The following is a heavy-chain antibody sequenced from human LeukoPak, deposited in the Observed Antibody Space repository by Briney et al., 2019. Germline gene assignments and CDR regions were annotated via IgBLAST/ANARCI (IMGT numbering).Heavy chain of an antibody. CDR1: GFAFSNFA. CDR2: MSGSGYYT. Sequence: GGSLRLSCAASGFAFSNFAMSWVRQAPGKGLEWVSAMSGSGYYTYYVESVKGRFTISRDNSKNTLYLHMNSLRADDTAVYYCAKMEGQRLYDYCMDVWGRGTTATVSS. D-gene: IGHD3-3*01. J-gene: IGHJ6*03. CDR3: AKMEGQRLYDYCMDV. V-gene: IGHV3-23*01.